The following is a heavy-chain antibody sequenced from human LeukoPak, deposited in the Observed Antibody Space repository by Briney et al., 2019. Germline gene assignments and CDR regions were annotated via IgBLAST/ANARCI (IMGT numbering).Heavy chain of an antibody. J-gene: IGHJ3*02. CDR1: GGPITNSY. Sequence: PSETLSLTCTVSGGPITNSYWSWIRQSAGTGMEWIGRIHATGSTDYSPSLKSRVSMSLDMPTKQFSLTLSAVTAADTATYYCARILDRDIWGQGTLVTVSP. CDR2: IHATGST. V-gene: IGHV4-4*07. CDR3: ARILDRDI. D-gene: IGHD3-22*01.